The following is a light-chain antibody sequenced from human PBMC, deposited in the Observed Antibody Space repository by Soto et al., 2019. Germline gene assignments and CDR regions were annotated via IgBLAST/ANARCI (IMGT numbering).Light chain of an antibody. J-gene: IGKJ4*01. CDR1: TGISSY. CDR2: AAS. CDR3: QQLNSYLALT. V-gene: IGKV1-9*01. Sequence: IQLTQYPSSLSASLADRDTLTCRASTGISSYLDWHQQKPGQAPRLLIYAASTLQSGVPSRFSGSGSGTDFTLTISSLQPEDFATYYCQQLNSYLALTFGGGTKVDIK.